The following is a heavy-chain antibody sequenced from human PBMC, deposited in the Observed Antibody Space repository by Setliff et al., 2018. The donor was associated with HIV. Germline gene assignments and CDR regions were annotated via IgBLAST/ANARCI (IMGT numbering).Heavy chain of an antibody. CDR1: GGSISGYY. CDR2: MYYSGSS. V-gene: IGHV4-59*08. CDR3: ARYGANYDFEY. J-gene: IGHJ4*02. Sequence: SETLSLTCSVSGGSISGYYWSWIRQTPGKGLEWIGYMYYSGSSSYNPSLKSRVTMSVDTSKNHFSLYLNSVTAADTAIYYCARYGANYDFEYWGQGTLVTVSS. D-gene: IGHD4-17*01.